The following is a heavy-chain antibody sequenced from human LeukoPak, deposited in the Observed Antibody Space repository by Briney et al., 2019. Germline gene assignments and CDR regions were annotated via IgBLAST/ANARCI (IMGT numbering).Heavy chain of an antibody. CDR1: GFTVSSNY. Sequence: GGSLRLSCAASGFTVSSNYMSWVRQAPGKGLEWVSYISSSGSTIYYADSVKGRFTISRDNAKNSLYLQMNSLRAEDTAVYYCASPDYYDSSGYVLNYWGQGTLVTVSS. CDR3: ASPDYYDSSGYVLNY. V-gene: IGHV3-11*01. CDR2: ISSSGSTI. J-gene: IGHJ4*02. D-gene: IGHD3-22*01.